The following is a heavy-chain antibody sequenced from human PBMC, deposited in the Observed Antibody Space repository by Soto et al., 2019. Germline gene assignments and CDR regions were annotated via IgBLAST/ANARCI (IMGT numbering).Heavy chain of an antibody. CDR1: GVTISSYA. CDR3: ARVDPPAKS. Sequence: WGSLRLSCAASGVTISSYAMSWVRKAPGKGLEWVSAISGSGGSTYYADSVKGRFAISRANAKHSLYLQMNSLSAEDMAMYYCARVDPPAKSWGRGTTVTVSS. V-gene: IGHV3-23*01. J-gene: IGHJ5*02. D-gene: IGHD2-2*01. CDR2: ISGSGGST.